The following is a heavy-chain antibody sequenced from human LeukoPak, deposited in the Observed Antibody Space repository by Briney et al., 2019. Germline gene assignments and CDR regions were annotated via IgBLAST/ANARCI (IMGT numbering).Heavy chain of an antibody. CDR3: ARDRLDTAMGFDY. CDR2: IYYSGST. D-gene: IGHD5-18*01. CDR1: GGSISSYY. J-gene: IGHJ4*02. V-gene: IGHV4-59*01. Sequence: PSETLSLTCTVSGGSISSYYWSWIRQPPGKGLEWIGYIYYSGSTNYNPSLKSRVTISVDTSKNQFSLKLSSVTAADTAVYYCARDRLDTAMGFDYWGQGTLVTVSS.